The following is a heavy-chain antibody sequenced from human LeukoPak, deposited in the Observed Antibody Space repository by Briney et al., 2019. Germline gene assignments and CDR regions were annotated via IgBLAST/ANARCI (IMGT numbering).Heavy chain of an antibody. CDR2: ISSSSSYI. V-gene: IGHV3-21*01. D-gene: IGHD3-9*01. J-gene: IGHJ4*02. CDR3: ARDRGYDILTGYYTAIDY. Sequence: PGGSLRLSCAASGFTFSSYSMNWVRQAPGKGLEWVSSISSSSSYIYHADSVKGRFTISRDNAKNSLYLQMNSLRAEDTAVYYCARDRGYDILTGYYTAIDYWGQGTLVTVSS. CDR1: GFTFSSYS.